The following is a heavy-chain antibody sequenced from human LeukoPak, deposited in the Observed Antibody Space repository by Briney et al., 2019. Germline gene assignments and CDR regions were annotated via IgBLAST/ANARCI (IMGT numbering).Heavy chain of an antibody. CDR3: AKHSWWSGYFYFLPFDY. CDR2: IYYSGST. CDR1: GGPISSYY. D-gene: IGHD3-3*01. V-gene: IGHV4-59*08. J-gene: IGHJ4*02. Sequence: SETLSLTCTVSGGPISSYYWSWIRQPPGKGLEWIGYIYYSGSTNYNPSLKSRVTISVDTSKNQFSLKLSSVTAADTAVYYCAKHSWWSGYFYFLPFDYWGQGTLVTVSS.